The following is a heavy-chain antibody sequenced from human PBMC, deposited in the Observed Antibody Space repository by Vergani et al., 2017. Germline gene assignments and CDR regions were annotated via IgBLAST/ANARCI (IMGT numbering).Heavy chain of an antibody. Sequence: QVQLEESGPGLVKPSETPSLTCTVSGYSISSGYYWGWIRQPPGKGLEWIGSISHSGYTFYSPSLKRRVSMSVDTSKNQFSLRVNSVTAADTAVYYCVRDPWESGGPYSGCWGRGTLVSVSS. CDR1: GYSISSGYY. CDR3: VRDPWESGGPYSGC. D-gene: IGHD2-15*01. CDR2: ISHSGYT. J-gene: IGHJ4*02. V-gene: IGHV4-38-2*02.